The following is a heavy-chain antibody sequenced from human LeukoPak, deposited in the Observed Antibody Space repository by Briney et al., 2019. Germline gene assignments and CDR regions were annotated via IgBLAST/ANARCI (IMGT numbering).Heavy chain of an antibody. D-gene: IGHD4-17*01. CDR3: ANIGDYGDYDAFDI. V-gene: IGHV3-23*01. CDR1: GFTFSSYA. CDR2: ISGGGVTT. J-gene: IGHJ3*02. Sequence: GGSLRLSCAASGFTFSSYAMTWVRQAPGKGLEWVSEISGGGVTTHYADSVKGRFTTSRDNSKNALYPQMNSLRAEDTAVYYCANIGDYGDYDAFDIWGQGTMVTVSS.